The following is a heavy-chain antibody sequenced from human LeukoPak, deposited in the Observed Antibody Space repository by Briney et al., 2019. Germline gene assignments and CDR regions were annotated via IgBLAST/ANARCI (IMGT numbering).Heavy chain of an antibody. D-gene: IGHD3-10*01. CDR1: GFTFSSYG. CDR3: AKAQGIYYGSGSYSPFDY. CDR2: ISYDGSNK. V-gene: IGHV3-30*18. Sequence: GGSLRLSCTASGFTFSSYGMHWVRQAPGKGLEWVAVISYDGSNKYYADSVKGRFTISRDNSKNTLYLQMNSLRAEDTAAYYCAKAQGIYYGSGSYSPFDYWGQGTLVTVSS. J-gene: IGHJ4*02.